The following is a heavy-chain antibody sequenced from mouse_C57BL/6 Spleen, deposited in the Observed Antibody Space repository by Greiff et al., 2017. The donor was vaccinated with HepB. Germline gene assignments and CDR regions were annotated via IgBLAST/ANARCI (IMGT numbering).Heavy chain of an antibody. J-gene: IGHJ4*01. V-gene: IGHV2-2*01. D-gene: IGHD2-3*01. CDR3: ARDGYYAYAMDY. Sequence: VKLVESEPGLVQPSQSLSITCTVSGFSLTSYGVHWVRQSPGKGLEWLGVIWSGGSTDYNAAFISRLSISKDNSKSQVFFKMNSLQADDTAIYYCARDGYYAYAMDYWGQGTSVTVSS. CDR1: GFSLTSYG. CDR2: IWSGGST.